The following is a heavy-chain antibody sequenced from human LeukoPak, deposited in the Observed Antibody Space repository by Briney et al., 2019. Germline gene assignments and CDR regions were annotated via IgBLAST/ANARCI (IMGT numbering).Heavy chain of an antibody. CDR3: ATYYVNGAGRGH. CDR2: NMNT. D-gene: IGHD2-8*01. Sequence: PSETLSLTCIVSGASVSSGDHHWSWIRQAPGKGLEWIGHNMNTYYNPSLKSRVTISIDTSKNQFSLMLSTVTAADTAIYSCATYYVNGAGRGHWGPGTLVTVSP. J-gene: IGHJ4*02. CDR1: GASVSSGDHH. V-gene: IGHV4-61*08.